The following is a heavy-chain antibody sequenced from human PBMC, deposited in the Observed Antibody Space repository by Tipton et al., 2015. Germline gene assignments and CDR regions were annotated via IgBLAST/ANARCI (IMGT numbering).Heavy chain of an antibody. Sequence: TLSLTCTVSGGSISSDYWTWIRQPPGRGLEWIGNIFHSGTTNYNLSLRSRVTISIDTSNNQFSLRLTSVTAADTAVYYCARDSSSLYTGTYFFADWGRGTLVTVSS. CDR3: ARDSSSLYTGTYFFAD. D-gene: IGHD1-26*01. CDR1: GGSISSDY. V-gene: IGHV4-59*01. CDR2: IFHSGTT. J-gene: IGHJ4*02.